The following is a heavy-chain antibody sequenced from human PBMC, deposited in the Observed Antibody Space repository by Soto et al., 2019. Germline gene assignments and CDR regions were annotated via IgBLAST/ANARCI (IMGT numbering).Heavy chain of an antibody. J-gene: IGHJ6*02. CDR3: AKDRGSGSYAANYYYYGMDV. Sequence: EEQLVESGGGLVQPGRSLRLSCAASGFIFDDYAMHWVRQAPGKDLERVSGINWNSGSIGYADSVKGRFTISRDNAKTSLYLQMNSLRAEDTALYYCAKDRGSGSYAANYYYYGMDVWGQGTTVTVSS. CDR1: GFIFDDYA. D-gene: IGHD3-10*01. CDR2: INWNSGSI. V-gene: IGHV3-9*01.